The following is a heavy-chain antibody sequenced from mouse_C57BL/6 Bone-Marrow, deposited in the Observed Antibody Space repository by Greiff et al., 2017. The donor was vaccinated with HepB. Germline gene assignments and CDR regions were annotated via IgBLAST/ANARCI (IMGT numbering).Heavy chain of an antibody. V-gene: IGHV3-6*01. CDR3: AGEDYYGSRYVWYFDV. D-gene: IGHD1-1*01. J-gene: IGHJ1*03. CDR1: GYSITSGYY. CDR2: ISYDGST. Sequence: EVKLMESGPGLVKPSQSLSLTCSVTGYSITSGYYWNWIRQFPGNKLEWMGYISYDGSTNYNPSLKNRISITRDTSKNQFFLKLNSVTTEDTATYYCAGEDYYGSRYVWYFDVWGKGTTVTVSS.